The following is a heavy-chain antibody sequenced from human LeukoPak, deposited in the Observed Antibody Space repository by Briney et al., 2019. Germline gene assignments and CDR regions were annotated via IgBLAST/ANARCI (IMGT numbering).Heavy chain of an antibody. CDR3: ARDYYDSSGYYYW. D-gene: IGHD3-22*01. Sequence: GGSLRLSCAASGFTFSSYAMHWVRQAPGKGLEWVAVISYDGGNKYYADSVKGRFTISRDNSKNTLYLQMNSLRAEDTAVYYCARDYYDSSGYYYWWGQGTLVTVSS. V-gene: IGHV3-30*04. CDR1: GFTFSSYA. CDR2: ISYDGGNK. J-gene: IGHJ4*02.